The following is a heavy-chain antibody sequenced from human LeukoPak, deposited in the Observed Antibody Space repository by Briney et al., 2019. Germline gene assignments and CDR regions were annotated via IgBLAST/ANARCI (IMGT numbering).Heavy chain of an antibody. CDR3: ARHVGSIAARPDHFDY. CDR2: IYHSGST. J-gene: IGHJ4*02. V-gene: IGHV4-38-2*01. D-gene: IGHD6-6*01. Sequence: SETLSLTCAVSGYSISSGYYWGWIRQPPGQGLEWIGSIYHSGSTYYNPSLKSRVTISVDTSKNQFSLKLSSVTAADTAVYYCARHVGSIAARPDHFDYWGQGTLVTVSS. CDR1: GYSISSGYY.